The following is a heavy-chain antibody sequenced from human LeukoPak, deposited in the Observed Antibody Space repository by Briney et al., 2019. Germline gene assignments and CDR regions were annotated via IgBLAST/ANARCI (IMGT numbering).Heavy chain of an antibody. CDR2: ISYDGSNK. V-gene: IGHV3-30*04. J-gene: IGHJ4*02. CDR1: GVTFSSYA. D-gene: IGHD3-16*01. CDR3: ARGKGEYFDY. Sequence: QAGGSLRLSCAASGVTFSSYAMHWVRQAPGKGLEWVAVISYDGSNKYYADSVKGRFTISRDNSKNTLYLQMTSLRAEDTAVYYCARGKGEYFDYWGQGTLVTVSS.